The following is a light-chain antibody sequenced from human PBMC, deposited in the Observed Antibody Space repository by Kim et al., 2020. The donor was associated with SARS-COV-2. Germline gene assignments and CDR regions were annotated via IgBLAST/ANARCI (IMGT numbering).Light chain of an antibody. CDR3: MQATLWPPIT. V-gene: IGKV2-30*02. CDR2: QGC. CDR1: QSLGRREGNTA. Sequence: ASRTGRARQSLGRREGNTAGWWWQQRPGQAPRRLRQQGCNRDSGGKDRVSGSGSGTEFTLKISRGEAEDVGGYDGMQATLWPPITFGQGTKVDIK. J-gene: IGKJ1*01.